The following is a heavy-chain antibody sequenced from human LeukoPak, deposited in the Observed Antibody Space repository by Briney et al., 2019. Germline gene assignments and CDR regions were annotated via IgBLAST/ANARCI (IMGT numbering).Heavy chain of an antibody. V-gene: IGHV4-31*03. CDR1: GGSISTVVYY. CDR2: IFYSGST. CDR3: AREVATGVGYYGMDV. Sequence: SQTLSLTCTVSGGSISTVVYYWNWIRQHPGKGLEWIGYIFYSGSTYYNPSLKSRINISLDTSKNLFSLKLSSVTAADTAVYYCAREVATGVGYYGMDVWGQGTTVTVSS. D-gene: IGHD1-14*01. J-gene: IGHJ6*02.